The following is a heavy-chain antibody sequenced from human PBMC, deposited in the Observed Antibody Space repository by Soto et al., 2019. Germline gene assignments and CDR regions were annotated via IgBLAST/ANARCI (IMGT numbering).Heavy chain of an antibody. CDR2: MTAGGGST. CDR3: AKDCYDSGTDYFYGMDV. J-gene: IGHJ6*02. D-gene: IGHD3-10*01. CDR1: GFSFSSYA. Sequence: GGSLRLSCTASGFSFSSYAMSWVRQAPGKGPEWVSSMTAGGGSTYHADSVKGRFTISRDNSKNTLYLQMNSLRAEDTAVYYCAKDCYDSGTDYFYGMDVRGQGTTVTVSS. V-gene: IGHV3-23*01.